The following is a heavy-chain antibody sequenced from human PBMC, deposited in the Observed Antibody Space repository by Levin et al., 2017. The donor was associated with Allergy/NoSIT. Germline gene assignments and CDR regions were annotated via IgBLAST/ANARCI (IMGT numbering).Heavy chain of an antibody. CDR1: GVSIGSSSYY. V-gene: IGHV4-39*01. CDR2: IYYSGST. D-gene: IGHD4-11*01. J-gene: IGHJ4*02. CDR3: ARRFAASSNWDFGY. Sequence: PSETLSLTCTVSGVSIGSSSYYWGWIRQPPGKGLEWIGSIYYSGSTYYNPSLKSRLTISVDTSKSQFSLKMTSVTAADTAVYYCARRFAASSNWDFGYWGQGTLVTVSS.